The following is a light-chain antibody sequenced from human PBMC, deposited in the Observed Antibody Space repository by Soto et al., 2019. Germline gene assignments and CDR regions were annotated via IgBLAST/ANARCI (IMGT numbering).Light chain of an antibody. J-gene: IGKJ1*01. CDR2: GAS. V-gene: IGKV3-15*01. CDR3: HQYNSWPRT. CDR1: QSVSSN. Sequence: EIVMTQSPATLSVSPGDRATLSCRASQSVSSNLAWYQQKPGQAPRLLIYGASTRATGIPARFSGSGSGTEFSLTISSLQSEDFAVYYCHQYNSWPRTFGQGTKVESK.